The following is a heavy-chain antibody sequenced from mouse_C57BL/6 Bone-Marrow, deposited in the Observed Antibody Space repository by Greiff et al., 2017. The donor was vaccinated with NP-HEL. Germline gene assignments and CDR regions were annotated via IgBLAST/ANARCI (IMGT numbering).Heavy chain of an antibody. CDR2: IWSGGST. CDR3: ARRRDYDWYFDV. Sequence: VKLQQSGPGLVQPSQSLSITCTVSGFSLTSYGVHWVRQSPGKGLEWLGVIWSGGSTDYNAAFISRLSISKDNSTSQVFFKMNRLPADDTAVYYCARRRDYDWYFDVWGTGTTVTVSS. CDR1: GFSLTSYG. J-gene: IGHJ1*03. D-gene: IGHD2-4*01. V-gene: IGHV2-2*01.